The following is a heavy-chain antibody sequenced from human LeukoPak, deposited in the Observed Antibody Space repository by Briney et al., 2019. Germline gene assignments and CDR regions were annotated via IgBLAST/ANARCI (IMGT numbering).Heavy chain of an antibody. D-gene: IGHD4-17*01. Sequence: GGSLRLSCAASGFIFSRYWMHWVRQVPGKGLVWVSRINSVGSIASYADSVKGRFTISRDNSKNTLYLQMNSLRAEDTAVYYCASTVTAYDAFDIWGQGTMVTVSS. CDR3: ASTVTAYDAFDI. V-gene: IGHV3-74*01. CDR2: INSVGSIA. J-gene: IGHJ3*02. CDR1: GFIFSRYW.